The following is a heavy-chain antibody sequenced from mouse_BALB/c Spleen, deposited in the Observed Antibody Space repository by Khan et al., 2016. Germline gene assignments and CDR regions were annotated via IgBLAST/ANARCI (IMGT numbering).Heavy chain of an antibody. CDR3: NSLLRPFYAMDY. CDR1: GYSFTSYW. V-gene: IGHV1-5*01. J-gene: IGHJ4*01. Sequence: VRLQQSETVLARPGASVKMSCKASGYSFTSYWMHWVKQRPGQGLEWIGAIFPGNSDTNYNQKFKGKAKLTAVTSASTAYMELSSLTNEDSAVYYCNSLLRPFYAMDYWGQGTSVTVSS. CDR2: IFPGNSDT. D-gene: IGHD1-2*01.